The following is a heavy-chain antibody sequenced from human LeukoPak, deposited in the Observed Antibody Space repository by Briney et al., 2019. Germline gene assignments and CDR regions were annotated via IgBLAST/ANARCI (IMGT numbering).Heavy chain of an antibody. CDR3: ASGTARPYYYYGMDV. CDR2: INHSGST. J-gene: IGHJ6*02. Sequence: SETLSLTCAVYGGSFSGYYWSWIRQPPVKGLEWIGEINHSGSTNYNPSLKSRVTISVDTSKNQFSLKLSSVTAADTAVYYCASGTARPYYYYGMDVWGQGTTVTVSS. CDR1: GGSFSGYY. D-gene: IGHD5-18*01. V-gene: IGHV4-34*01.